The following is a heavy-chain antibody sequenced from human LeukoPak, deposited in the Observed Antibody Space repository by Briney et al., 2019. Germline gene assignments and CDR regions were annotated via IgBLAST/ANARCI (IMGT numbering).Heavy chain of an antibody. V-gene: IGHV3-30*18. CDR2: ISYDGSNK. J-gene: IGHJ6*02. CDR3: AKDGRSYSNYLDV. Sequence: PGGSLRLSCAASGFTFGSYGMHWVRQAPGKGLEWVAVISYDGSNKYYADPVKGRFTISRDNSKNTLYLQMNSLRAEDTAVFYCAKDGRSYSNYLDVWGQGTTVTVSS. CDR1: GFTFGSYG. D-gene: IGHD4-11*01.